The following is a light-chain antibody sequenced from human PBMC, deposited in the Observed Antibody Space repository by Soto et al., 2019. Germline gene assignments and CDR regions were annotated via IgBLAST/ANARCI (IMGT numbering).Light chain of an antibody. Sequence: QSALTQPPSASGSPGQSVAISCTGPSSDVGGYNYVSWYQQHPGKAPKLMIYEVNQRPSGVPDRFSGSKSGNTASLTVSGLQAEDEADYYCSSYAGSSNVFGTGTKLTVL. CDR1: SSDVGGYNY. J-gene: IGLJ1*01. CDR3: SSYAGSSNV. CDR2: EVN. V-gene: IGLV2-8*01.